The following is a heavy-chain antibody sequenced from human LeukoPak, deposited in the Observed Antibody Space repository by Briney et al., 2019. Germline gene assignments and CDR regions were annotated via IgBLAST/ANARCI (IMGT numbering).Heavy chain of an antibody. CDR1: GFTFYDYA. D-gene: IGHD6-25*01. CDR2: ITWGDGDP. J-gene: IGHJ4*02. V-gene: IGHV3-43D*03. CDR3: ARGNYRSAQTMFDS. Sequence: GGSLRLSCAASGFTFYDYAMHWLRQVPGKGLEWISLITWGDGDPYYADSVRGRFSISRDNTRDSLYLQMSSLRPEDTAFYFCARGNYRSAQTMFDSWGPGTLVTVSS.